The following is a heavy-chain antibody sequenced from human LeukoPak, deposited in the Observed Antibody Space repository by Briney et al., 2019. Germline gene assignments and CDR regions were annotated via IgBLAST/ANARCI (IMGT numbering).Heavy chain of an antibody. Sequence: GSLRLSCAASGFTLSSHAMSWVRQAPGEGLKWVSLITASGDSTYYEDSVKGRITISRDNSKNMLFLQMNSLRAEDTAVYYCAKVRGSSWGPFDYWGQGTLVTVSS. V-gene: IGHV3-23*01. J-gene: IGHJ4*02. CDR3: AKVRGSSWGPFDY. CDR1: GFTLSSHA. CDR2: ITASGDST. D-gene: IGHD6-13*01.